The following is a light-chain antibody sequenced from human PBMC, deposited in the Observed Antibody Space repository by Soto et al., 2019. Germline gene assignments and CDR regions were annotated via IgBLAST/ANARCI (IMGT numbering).Light chain of an antibody. V-gene: IGKV3-20*01. J-gene: IGKJ4*01. CDR3: QQYGSSPT. CDR2: GAS. CDR1: QSVSSSY. Sequence: IVLTQSPGTLSLSPGERATLSCRACQSVSSSYLAWYQQKPGQAPRLLIYGASSRATGIPDRFSGSGSGTDFTLTISRLEPEDFAVYYCQQYGSSPTFGGGTKVEIK.